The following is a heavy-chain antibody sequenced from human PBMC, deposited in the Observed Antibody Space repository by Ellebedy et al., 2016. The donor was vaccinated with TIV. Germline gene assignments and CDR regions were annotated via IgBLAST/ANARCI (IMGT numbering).Heavy chain of an antibody. D-gene: IGHD3-22*01. Sequence: PGGSLRLSCAASGFTFSSYGMTWVRQAPGKGLEWVSAISGSGDYTYYADSVKGRFTISRDNSKNTVYLQMNSLRAEDTAVYFCAKEYQYGSSGYFSCFDYWGQGTLVTASS. J-gene: IGHJ4*02. CDR1: GFTFSSYG. CDR2: ISGSGDYT. CDR3: AKEYQYGSSGYFSCFDY. V-gene: IGHV3-23*01.